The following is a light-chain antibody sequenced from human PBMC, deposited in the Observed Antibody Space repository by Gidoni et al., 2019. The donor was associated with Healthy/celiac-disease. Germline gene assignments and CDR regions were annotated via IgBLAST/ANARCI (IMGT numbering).Light chain of an antibody. J-gene: IGKJ1*01. CDR1: QSVSSY. Sequence: EIVLTQSPATLSLSPGERASQSVSSYLAWYQQQPGQAPRLLIYDASNRATGIPASFSGSGSGTDFTLTISSLEPEDFAVYYCQQRRNWPPWTFGQGTKVEIK. CDR3: QQRRNWPPWT. V-gene: IGKV3-11*01. CDR2: DAS.